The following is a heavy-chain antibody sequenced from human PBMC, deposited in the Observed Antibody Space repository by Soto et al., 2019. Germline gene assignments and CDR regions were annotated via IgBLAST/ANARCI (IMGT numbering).Heavy chain of an antibody. CDR2: IWYDGSNK. D-gene: IGHD3-10*01. J-gene: IGHJ6*02. CDR3: ANYDLDYYGSRNLYGMDV. CDR1: GFTFSSYG. Sequence: PGGSLRHSCAASGFTFSSYGMHWVRQAPGKGLEWVAVIWYDGSNKHYADSVKGRFTISRDNSKNTLYLQMNSLRAEDTAVYYCANYDLDYYGSRNLYGMDVWGQGTTVTVSS. V-gene: IGHV3-33*06.